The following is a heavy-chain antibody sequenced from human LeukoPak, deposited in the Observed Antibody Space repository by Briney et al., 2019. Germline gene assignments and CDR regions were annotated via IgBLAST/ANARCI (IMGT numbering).Heavy chain of an antibody. V-gene: IGHV3-53*04. Sequence: GGSLRLSCAASGFTVSSNFMTWVRQAPGKGLEWVSVISSGGTTYYADSVKGRFTISRHSSKNTVYLQVNSLRAEDTAVYYCARDRRYGDYPTSKYYYYGMDVWGQGTTVTVSS. CDR3: ARDRRYGDYPTSKYYYYGMDV. CDR2: ISSGGTT. CDR1: GFTVSSNF. J-gene: IGHJ6*02. D-gene: IGHD4-17*01.